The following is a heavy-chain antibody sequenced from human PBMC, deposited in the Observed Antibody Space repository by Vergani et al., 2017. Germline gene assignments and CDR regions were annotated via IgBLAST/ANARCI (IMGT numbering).Heavy chain of an antibody. V-gene: IGHV1-8*01. CDR3: ARDLGDTAARPFGVVDY. D-gene: IGHD6-6*01. CDR1: GYTFTSYD. CDR2: MNPNSGNT. J-gene: IGHJ4*02. Sequence: QVQLVQSGAEVKKPGASVKVSCKASGYTFTSYDINWVRQATGQGLEWMGWMNPNSGNTGYAQKFQGRVTMTRNTSISTAFMELSSLRSEDTAVYYCARDLGDTAARPFGVVDYWGQGTLVTVSS.